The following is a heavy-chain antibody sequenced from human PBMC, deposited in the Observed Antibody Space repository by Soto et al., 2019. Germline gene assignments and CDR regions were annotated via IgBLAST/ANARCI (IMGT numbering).Heavy chain of an antibody. J-gene: IGHJ4*02. CDR1: WCNIRNLS. Sequence: GGFLRVPWAASWCNIRNLSINRVLQAPGKGLEWVSSISSSSSYIYYADSVKGRFTISRDNAKNSLYLQMNSLRAEDTAVYYCARDSGYCPGYWGQGTLVTGSS. CDR2: ISSSSSYI. D-gene: IGHD3-22*01. CDR3: ARDSGYCPGY. V-gene: IGHV3-21*01.